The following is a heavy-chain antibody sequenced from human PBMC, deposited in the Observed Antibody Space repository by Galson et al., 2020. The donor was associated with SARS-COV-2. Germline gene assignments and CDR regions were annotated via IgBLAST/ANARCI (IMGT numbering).Heavy chain of an antibody. Sequence: GGSLRLSCGDSTFTLSNYWMSWVRQAPGKGLEWVANIDYDGSKTYYVDSVKGRFTISRDNAKNSLYLQMHSLRTEDTAMYYCARGGSIYYSHWGQGTLVTVSS. V-gene: IGHV3-7*03. CDR1: TFTLSNYW. J-gene: IGHJ4*02. CDR2: IDYDGSKT. CDR3: ARGGSIYYSH. D-gene: IGHD1-26*01.